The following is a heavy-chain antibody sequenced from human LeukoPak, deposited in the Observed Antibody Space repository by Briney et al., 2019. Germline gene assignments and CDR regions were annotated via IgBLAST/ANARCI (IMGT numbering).Heavy chain of an antibody. CDR3: ARDSSGGSYYYFDY. Sequence: SVKVSCKASGYTFTGYYMHWVRQAPGQGLEWMGGIIPTFGTANYAQKFQGRVTITADESTSSAYMELSSLRSEDTAVYYCARDSSGGSYYYFDYWGQGTLVTVSS. CDR2: IIPTFGTA. CDR1: GYTFTGYY. J-gene: IGHJ4*02. D-gene: IGHD3-22*01. V-gene: IGHV1-69*13.